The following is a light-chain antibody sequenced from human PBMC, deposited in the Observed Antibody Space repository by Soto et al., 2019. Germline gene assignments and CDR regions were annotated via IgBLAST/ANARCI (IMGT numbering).Light chain of an antibody. CDR3: QHYQIYLWT. Sequence: DIQMTQSPSTLSASVGDRVTITFRANQSISFWLSWYQQKPGKAPKVLIYKASTLESGVPSRFSGSGSGTEFTLTINGLQPDDFATYYCQHYQIYLWTSGQGTKVDIK. V-gene: IGKV1-5*03. J-gene: IGKJ1*01. CDR1: QSISFW. CDR2: KAS.